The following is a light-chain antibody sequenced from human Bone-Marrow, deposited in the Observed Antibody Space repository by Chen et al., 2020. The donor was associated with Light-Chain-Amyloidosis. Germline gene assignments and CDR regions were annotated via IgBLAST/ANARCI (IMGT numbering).Light chain of an antibody. CDR1: DLPTKY. CDR3: QSADSSGTYEVI. CDR2: RDT. Sequence: SYELTQPPSVSVSPGQTARITCSGDDLPTKYAYWYQQKPGQAPVLVIHRDTEWPSGISERFSGSRSGTTATLTISGVQAEDEADYHCQSADSSGTYEVIFGGGTKLTVL. V-gene: IGLV3-25*03. J-gene: IGLJ2*01.